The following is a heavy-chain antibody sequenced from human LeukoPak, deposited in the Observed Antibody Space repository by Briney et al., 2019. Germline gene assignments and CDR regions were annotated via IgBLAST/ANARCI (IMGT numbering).Heavy chain of an antibody. V-gene: IGHV4-61*02. CDR2: IYTSGST. D-gene: IGHD6-13*01. CDR3: ARDVIGYSSSWYLRKGNWFDP. CDR1: GGSISSGSYY. J-gene: IGHJ5*02. Sequence: SETLSLTCTVSGGSISSGSYYWSWTRQPAGKGLEWIGRIYTSGSTNYNPSLKSRVTISVDTSKNQFSLKLSSVTAADTAVYYCARDVIGYSSSWYLRKGNWFDPWGQGTLVTVSS.